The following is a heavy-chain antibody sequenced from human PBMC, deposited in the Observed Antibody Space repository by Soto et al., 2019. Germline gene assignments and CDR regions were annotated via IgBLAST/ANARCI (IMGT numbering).Heavy chain of an antibody. CDR2: IYPGYSDT. V-gene: IGHV5-51*01. CDR1: GYSFTIYC. J-gene: IGHJ6*02. Sequence: PGESLKSSCKGAGYSFTIYCIGWVLQMPWKGPEGMWSIYPGYSDTRYSPSLQCQDTISAHNSETTAYLQWRSFEASDTAMYYCARQSSEDYYYYYGMDVWGQGTTVTVSS. CDR3: ARQSSEDYYYYYGMDV.